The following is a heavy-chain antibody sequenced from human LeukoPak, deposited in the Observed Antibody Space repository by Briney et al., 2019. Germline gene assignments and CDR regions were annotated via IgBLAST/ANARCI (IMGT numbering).Heavy chain of an antibody. V-gene: IGHV3-23*01. CDR1: GFTFSSYA. CDR3: AKFHDSSGYYFSDAFDI. Sequence: PGGSLRLSCAASGFTFSSYAMSWVRQAPGKGLEWVSAISGSGGSTYYADSVKGRFTISRDNSKNTLYLQMNSLRAEDTAVYYCAKFHDSSGYYFSDAFDIWGQGTMVTVSS. CDR2: ISGSGGST. J-gene: IGHJ3*02. D-gene: IGHD3-22*01.